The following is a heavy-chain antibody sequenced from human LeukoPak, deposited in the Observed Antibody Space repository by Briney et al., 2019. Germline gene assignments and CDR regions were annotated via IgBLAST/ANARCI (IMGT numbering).Heavy chain of an antibody. Sequence: PSETLSLTCAVYGGSFSGYYWSWIRQPPGKGVEWIGEINHSGSTNYNPSLKSRVTISVDTSKNQFSLKLSSVTAADTAVYYCARGRYYYDSSGSGYYYYMDVWGKGTTVTVSS. D-gene: IGHD3-22*01. CDR1: GGSFSGYY. CDR3: ARGRYYYDSSGSGYYYYMDV. J-gene: IGHJ6*03. V-gene: IGHV4-34*01. CDR2: INHSGST.